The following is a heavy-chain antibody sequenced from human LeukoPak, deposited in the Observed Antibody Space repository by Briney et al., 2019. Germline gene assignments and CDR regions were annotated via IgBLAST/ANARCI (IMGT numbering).Heavy chain of an antibody. CDR1: GGTFSSYA. CDR2: IIPILGVA. V-gene: IGHV1-69*04. Sequence: ASVKVSSKASGGTFSSYAISWVRQAPGQGLEWMGRIIPILGVANYAQKFQGRVTITADKSTRTAYMELSSLRSEDTAVYYCARGIGSSWLFDYWGQGTLVTVSS. CDR3: ARGIGSSWLFDY. J-gene: IGHJ4*02. D-gene: IGHD6-13*01.